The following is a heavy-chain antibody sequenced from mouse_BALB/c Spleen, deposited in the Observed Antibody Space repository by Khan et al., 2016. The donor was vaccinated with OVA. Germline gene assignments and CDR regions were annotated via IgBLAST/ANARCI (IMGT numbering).Heavy chain of an antibody. CDR2: IYPGNGYT. Sequence: EVQLQESGAELGRPGSSVKLSCKTSGNTFTSYGIKWVKQRPGQGLEWIGYIYPGNGYTEYNAKFQGTAILTSDKSSSTAYMQLRSLTSEDSAIYFGTTAYYRYYFDYWGQGTTLTVSS. J-gene: IGHJ2*01. CDR3: TTAYYRYYFDY. D-gene: IGHD2-14*01. V-gene: IGHV1S134*01. CDR1: GNTFTSYG.